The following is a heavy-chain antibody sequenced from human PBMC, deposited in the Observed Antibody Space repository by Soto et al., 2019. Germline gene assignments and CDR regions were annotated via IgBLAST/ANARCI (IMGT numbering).Heavy chain of an antibody. Sequence: PGGSLRLSCAASGFTFSSYAMHWVRQAPGKGLEWVAVISYDGSNKYYADSVKGRFTISRDNSKNTLYLQMNSLRAEDTAVYYCARVPKAIVVVPAALDYWGLGTLVTVSS. D-gene: IGHD2-2*01. CDR1: GFTFSSYA. CDR3: ARVPKAIVVVPAALDY. V-gene: IGHV3-30-3*01. J-gene: IGHJ4*02. CDR2: ISYDGSNK.